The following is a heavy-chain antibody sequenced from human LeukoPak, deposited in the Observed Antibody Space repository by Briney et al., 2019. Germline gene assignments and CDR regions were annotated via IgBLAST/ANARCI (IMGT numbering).Heavy chain of an antibody. CDR2: IIPIFGTA. CDR1: GGTFSSYA. CDR3: ARDYYNSGKRFDP. J-gene: IGHJ5*02. Sequence: SVKVSCKASGGTFSSYAISWVRQAPGQGLEWMGGIIPIFGTANYAQKFQGRVTITADESTSTAYMELSSLRSEDTAVYYCARDYYNSGKRFDPWGQGTLVTVSS. V-gene: IGHV1-69*13. D-gene: IGHD3-10*01.